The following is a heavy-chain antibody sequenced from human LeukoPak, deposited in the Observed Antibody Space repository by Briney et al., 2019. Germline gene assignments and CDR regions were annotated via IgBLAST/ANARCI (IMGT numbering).Heavy chain of an antibody. CDR2: FDPEDGET. D-gene: IGHD3-10*01. CDR1: GYTLTELS. Sequence: ASVKVSCKVSGYTLTELSMHWVRQAPGKGLEWMGGFDPEDGETIYAQKFQGRVTMTEDTSTDTAYMELSSLRSEDTAVYYCATDPHGSGILVYWGQGTLVTVSS. J-gene: IGHJ4*02. V-gene: IGHV1-24*01. CDR3: ATDPHGSGILVY.